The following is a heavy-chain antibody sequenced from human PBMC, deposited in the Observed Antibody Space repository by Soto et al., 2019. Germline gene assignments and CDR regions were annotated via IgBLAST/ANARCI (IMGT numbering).Heavy chain of an antibody. CDR1: GFTFSSYS. V-gene: IGHV3-48*01. CDR2: ISSSSSTI. J-gene: IGHJ4*02. Sequence: EVQLVESGGGLVQPGGSLRLSCAASGFTFSSYSMNWVRQAPGKGLEWVSYISSSSSTIYYADSVKGRFTISRDNAKNSLYLQMNSLRAEDTAVYYCARVRSYGDYGGAFDYWGQGTLVTVSS. CDR3: ARVRSYGDYGGAFDY. D-gene: IGHD4-17*01.